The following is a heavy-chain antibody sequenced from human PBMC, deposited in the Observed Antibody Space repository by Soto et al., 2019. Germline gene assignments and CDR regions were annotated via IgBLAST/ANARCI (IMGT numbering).Heavy chain of an antibody. CDR1: GYDFTSYG. D-gene: IGHD2-21*01. Sequence: QGQLLQSGDEVKKPGASVRVSCRASGYDFTSYGISWVRQAPGQGLEWVSWISAYNGKRDTAQKFQGRVTMTLDTPTDTAHMKRGDLTAAETAVYYCARGRIVASIHDAFEIWGQGTMVAVSS. CDR2: ISAYNGKR. J-gene: IGHJ3*02. V-gene: IGHV1-18*01. CDR3: ARGRIVASIHDAFEI.